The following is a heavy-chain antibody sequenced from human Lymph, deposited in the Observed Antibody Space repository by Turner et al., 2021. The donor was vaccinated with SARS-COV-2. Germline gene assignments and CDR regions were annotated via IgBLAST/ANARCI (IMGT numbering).Heavy chain of an antibody. CDR1: GFTFSYYW. D-gene: IGHD1-26*01. CDR2: IKQDGSEK. J-gene: IGHJ4*02. CDR3: ARMGSSSWYFDY. Sequence: EVQLVESGGGLVQPGGSLRLSFAASGFTFSYYWMSWVRQAPGKGLEWVANIKQDGSEKYYVDSVKGRFTISRDNAKNSLFRQMNSLRAEDTAVYYCARMGSSSWYFDYWGQGTLVTVSS. V-gene: IGHV3-7*01.